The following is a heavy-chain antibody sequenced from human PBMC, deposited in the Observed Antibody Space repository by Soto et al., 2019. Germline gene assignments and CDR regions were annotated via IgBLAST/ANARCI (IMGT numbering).Heavy chain of an antibody. V-gene: IGHV1-46*01. J-gene: IGHJ3*02. CDR3: ARFSQGAFDI. CDR2: INASGGSA. Sequence: ASVKVSCKASGYTFTSYYIHWVRQAPGQGLEWMGIINASGGSASNAQKFQGRVTMTRDTSTSTVYMELSSLRSEDTAMYFCARFSQGAFDIWGQGTMVTVSS. CDR1: GYTFTSYY.